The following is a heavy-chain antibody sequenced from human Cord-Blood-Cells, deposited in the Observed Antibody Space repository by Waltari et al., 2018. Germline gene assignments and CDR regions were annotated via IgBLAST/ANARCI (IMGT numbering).Heavy chain of an antibody. CDR1: GFTFSSYA. V-gene: IGHV3-30-3*01. J-gene: IGHJ3*02. CDR3: ARFWRYAFDI. D-gene: IGHD3-3*01. Sequence: QVQLVESGGGVVQPGRSLSLSCAASGFTFSSYAMHWVRQAPGKGLEWVAVISYDGSNKYYADSVKGRFTISRDNSKNTLYLQMNSLRAEDTAVYYCARFWRYAFDIWGQGTMVTVSS. CDR2: ISYDGSNK.